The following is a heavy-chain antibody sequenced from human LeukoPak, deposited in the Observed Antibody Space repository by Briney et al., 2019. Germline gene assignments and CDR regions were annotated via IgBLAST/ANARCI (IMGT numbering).Heavy chain of an antibody. CDR2: INHSGST. CDR3: ARLGGYDFEYYYYGMDV. D-gene: IGHD5-12*01. CDR1: GGSFSGYY. V-gene: IGHV4-34*01. Sequence: PSETLSLTCAVYGGSFSGYYWSWIRQPPGKGLEWIGEINHSGSTNYNPSLKSRVTISVDTSKNQFSLKLSSVTAADTAVYYCARLGGYDFEYYYYGMDVWGQGTTVTVSS. J-gene: IGHJ6*02.